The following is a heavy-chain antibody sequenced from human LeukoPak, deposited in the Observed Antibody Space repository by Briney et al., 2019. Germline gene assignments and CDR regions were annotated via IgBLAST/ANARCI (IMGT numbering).Heavy chain of an antibody. Sequence: GGSLRLSCAASGFTFSSYSMNWVRQAPGKGLEWVSSISSSSSYIYYADSVKGRFTISRDNAKNSLYLQMNSLKTEDTAVYYCVYDSSGYGRTDAFDIWGQGTMVTVSS. D-gene: IGHD3-22*01. V-gene: IGHV3-21*03. CDR2: ISSSSSYI. CDR1: GFTFSSYS. J-gene: IGHJ3*02. CDR3: VYDSSGYGRTDAFDI.